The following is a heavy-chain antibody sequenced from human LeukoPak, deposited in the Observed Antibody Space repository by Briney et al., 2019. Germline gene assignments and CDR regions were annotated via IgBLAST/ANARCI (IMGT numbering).Heavy chain of an antibody. J-gene: IGHJ3*02. CDR2: ISGTGGST. V-gene: IGHV3-23*01. CDR3: AKDLRLGILARPDAFDI. D-gene: IGHD1-26*01. CDR1: GFTFSSYG. Sequence: PGGSLRLSCAASGFTFSSYGMSWVRQAPGKGLEWVSAISGTGGSTYYADSVKGRFTISRDNAQNSLYLQMSSLRAEDTAVYYCAKDLRLGILARPDAFDIWGQGTMVTVSS.